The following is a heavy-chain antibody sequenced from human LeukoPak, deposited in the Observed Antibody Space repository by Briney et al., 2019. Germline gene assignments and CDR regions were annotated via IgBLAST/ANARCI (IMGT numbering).Heavy chain of an antibody. CDR3: ARDSGSSPTFDY. Sequence: SETLSLTCTVSGGSISNSFWSWIRQPPGKGLEWIAYIYYTGNTKYNPSLKSRVTISVDTSKNQSSLRLSSVTAADTAVYYCARDSGSSPTFDYWGQGTLVTVSS. D-gene: IGHD1-26*01. CDR2: IYYTGNT. J-gene: IGHJ4*02. V-gene: IGHV4-59*01. CDR1: GGSISNSF.